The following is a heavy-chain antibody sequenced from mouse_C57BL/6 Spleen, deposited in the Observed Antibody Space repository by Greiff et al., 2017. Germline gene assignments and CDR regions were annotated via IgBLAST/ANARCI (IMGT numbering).Heavy chain of an antibody. CDR3: ARKLIYDGYYVDY. V-gene: IGHV2-2*01. CDR1: GFSLTSYG. CDR2: IWSGGST. J-gene: IGHJ4*01. D-gene: IGHD2-3*01. Sequence: QVQLQQSGPGLVQPSQSLSITCTVSGFSLTSYGVHWVRQSPGKGLEWLGVIWSGGSTDYNAAFISRLSISKDNSKSQVFFKMNSLQADDTAIYYCARKLIYDGYYVDYWGQGTSVTVSS.